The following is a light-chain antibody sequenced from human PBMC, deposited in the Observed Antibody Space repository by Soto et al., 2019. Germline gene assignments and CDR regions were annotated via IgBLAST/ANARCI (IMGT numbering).Light chain of an antibody. CDR3: QQYYNWPPYT. CDR2: GAS. V-gene: IGKV3-15*01. J-gene: IGKJ2*01. Sequence: EVVMTQSPATLSVSPGDRATLSCRASQSVDTNVAWYQQKPGQAPRLLVHGASTRATGVPARFTGIGSGTDFTLTISGLQSDDFAVYYCQQYYNWPPYTLGQWTKLQIK. CDR1: QSVDTN.